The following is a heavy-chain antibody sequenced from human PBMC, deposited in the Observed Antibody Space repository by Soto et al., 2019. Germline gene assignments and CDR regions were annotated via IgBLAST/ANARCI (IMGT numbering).Heavy chain of an antibody. CDR2: ISYDGSNK. D-gene: IGHD2-21*01. CDR1: GFTFSSYG. Sequence: QVQLVESGGGVVQPGRSLRLSCAASGFTFSSYGMHWVRQAPGKGLEWLSLISYDGSNKYYTHLVKGRFIISRDTAQNMLLMEMKNLIADDTAVYHSAEEPAYDSSSYCGINVGGQGHTVTVSS. CDR3: AEEPAYDSSSYCGINV. J-gene: IGHJ6*02. V-gene: IGHV3-30*18.